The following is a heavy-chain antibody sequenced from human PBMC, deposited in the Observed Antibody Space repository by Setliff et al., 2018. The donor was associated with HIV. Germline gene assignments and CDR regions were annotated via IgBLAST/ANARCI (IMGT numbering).Heavy chain of an antibody. Sequence: GESLKISCVGSEYAFSNYWIGWVRQMPGKGLEWMGIIYPRDSKIRYSPSFQGQVTSSVDKSLNTAYLQWSSLKVSDSAIYYCVRYDVYEYGYQVFDIWGQGTTGTVS. CDR3: VRYDVYEYGYQVFDI. CDR2: IYPRDSKI. CDR1: EYAFSNYW. D-gene: IGHD5-12*01. J-gene: IGHJ3*02. V-gene: IGHV5-51*01.